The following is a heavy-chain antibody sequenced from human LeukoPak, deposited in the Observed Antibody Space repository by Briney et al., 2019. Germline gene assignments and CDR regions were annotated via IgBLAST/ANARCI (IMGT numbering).Heavy chain of an antibody. CDR2: IKDDGSRK. CDR3: ARECIDGYYESSGYDL. V-gene: IGHV3-7*01. Sequence: GGSLRFSCAALGFSLMGFWMTWVRQAPGRGREGGANIKDDGSRKHDVDSARGRFTISRDNAKNSLYLDMNSLRAEDTAVYYCARECIDGYYESSGYDLWGQGTLVTVSS. J-gene: IGHJ4*02. CDR1: GFSLMGFW. D-gene: IGHD3-22*01.